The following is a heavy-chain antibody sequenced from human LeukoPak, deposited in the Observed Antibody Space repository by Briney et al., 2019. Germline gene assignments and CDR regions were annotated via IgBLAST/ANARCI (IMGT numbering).Heavy chain of an antibody. J-gene: IGHJ4*02. V-gene: IGHV3-53*01. Sequence: PGGSLRLSCAASGFTVSSNYMSWVRQAPGKGLEWVSVIYSGGSTYYADSVKGRFTISRDNSKNTLYIQMNSLRAEDTAVYYCARAITDYYGSGSYYPDYWGQGTLVTVSS. CDR3: ARAITDYYGSGSYYPDY. D-gene: IGHD3-10*01. CDR1: GFTVSSNY. CDR2: IYSGGST.